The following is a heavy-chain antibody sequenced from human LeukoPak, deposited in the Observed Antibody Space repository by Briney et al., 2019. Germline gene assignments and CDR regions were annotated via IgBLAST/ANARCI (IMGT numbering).Heavy chain of an antibody. CDR3: ARELFDFDY. D-gene: IGHD3-10*01. V-gene: IGHV3-23*01. CDR2: ITGSGGST. Sequence: GGSLRLSCAPSGFTFDNFAMTWVRQAPGKGLESVSEITGSGGSTYYADSVKGRFTISRDNSKNTLYLQMNSLRAEDTAIYYCARELFDFDYWGQGTLVTVSS. CDR1: GFTFDNFA. J-gene: IGHJ4*02.